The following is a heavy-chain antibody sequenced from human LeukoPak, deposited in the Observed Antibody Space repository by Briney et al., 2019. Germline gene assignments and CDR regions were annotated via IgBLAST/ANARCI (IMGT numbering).Heavy chain of an antibody. J-gene: IGHJ4*02. CDR3: ATKQWLAPPPDS. D-gene: IGHD6-19*01. V-gene: IGHV3-74*01. CDR1: GFTFSKYW. Sequence: GGSLRLSCAASGFTFSKYWMLWVRQAPGKGLESVSRINTDGTVTTYADSVKGRFTVSRDNADNTMFLQMNSVRHEDTAVYYCATKQWLAPPPDSWGQGTPVTVSS. CDR2: INTDGTVT.